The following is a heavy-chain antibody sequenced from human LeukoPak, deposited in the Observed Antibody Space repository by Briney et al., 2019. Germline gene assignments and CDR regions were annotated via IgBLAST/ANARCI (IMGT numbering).Heavy chain of an antibody. CDR3: ARAGDNSGYSDY. Sequence: GGSLRLSCAASGFTLSSYSMNWVRQAPGKGLEWVSFISSSSSYIYYADSVKGRFTISRDNAKNSLYLQMNSLRAEDTAVYYCARAGDNSGYSDYWGQGTPVTVSS. CDR1: GFTLSSYS. CDR2: ISSSSSYI. D-gene: IGHD3-22*01. J-gene: IGHJ4*02. V-gene: IGHV3-21*01.